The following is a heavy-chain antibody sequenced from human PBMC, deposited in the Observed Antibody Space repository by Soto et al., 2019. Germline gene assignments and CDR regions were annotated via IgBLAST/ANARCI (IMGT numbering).Heavy chain of an antibody. J-gene: IGHJ4*02. V-gene: IGHV3-23*01. Sequence: EVQLLESGGGLVQPGGSLRLSCAASGFTFSNFAMSWVRRAPGKGLEWVSAISSRGETTYYADSVKGRFTISRDNSKNTVYQQITSLRAEDTAIYYCANSFSPSGTNWPSHLDHCGQGALVTVSS. D-gene: IGHD1-1*01. CDR1: GFTFSNFA. CDR3: ANSFSPSGTNWPSHLDH. CDR2: ISSRGETT.